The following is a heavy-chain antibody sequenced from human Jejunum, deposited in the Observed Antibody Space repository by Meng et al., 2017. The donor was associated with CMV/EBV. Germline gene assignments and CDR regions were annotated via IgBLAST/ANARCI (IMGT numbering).Heavy chain of an antibody. J-gene: IGHJ4*02. V-gene: IGHV3-7*01. D-gene: IGHD1-1*01. CDR1: GFAFSDCW. Sequence: SLSLSCAASGFAFSDCWMDCVRQIPGKGLGWVANINYDGRDKYFVDSVEGRFTISRDNSRNTLYLHMNSLRAEDTAVYYCTRQLDYWGQGTLVTVSS. CDR3: TRQLDY. CDR2: INYDGRDK.